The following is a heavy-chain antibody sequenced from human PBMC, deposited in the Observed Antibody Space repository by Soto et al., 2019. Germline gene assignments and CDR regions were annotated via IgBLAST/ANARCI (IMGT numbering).Heavy chain of an antibody. D-gene: IGHD3-10*01. CDR1: GFTFSRDW. CDR2: MRPDEGEK. CDR3: ARYGFANGLDL. Sequence: GGSLRLSCTLSGFTFSRDWMAWARQAPGKGLEWVANMRPDEGEKYYVDSVRGRFTISRDGAENSLHLQMDSLRAEDTALYYCARYGFANGLDLWGQGTTVTVSS. J-gene: IGHJ6*02. V-gene: IGHV3-7*03.